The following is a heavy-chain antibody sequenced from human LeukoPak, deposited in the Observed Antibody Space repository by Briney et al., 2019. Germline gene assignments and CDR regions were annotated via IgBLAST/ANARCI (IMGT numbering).Heavy chain of an antibody. CDR1: GFTFSIYA. J-gene: IGHJ4*02. D-gene: IGHD5-18*01. V-gene: IGHV3-23*01. CDR2: ISGSGDFT. CDR3: AEGQDSYGHPFDY. Sequence: GGSLRLSCAASGFTFSIYAMTWVRQAPGKGLEWLSSISGSGDFTSSADSVKGRFTISRDNSKNTVYLQMNSLRADDTAVYYCAEGQDSYGHPFDYWGQGTLVTVSS.